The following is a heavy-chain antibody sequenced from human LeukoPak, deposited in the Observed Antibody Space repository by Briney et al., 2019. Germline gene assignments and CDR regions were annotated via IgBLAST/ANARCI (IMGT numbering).Heavy chain of an antibody. CDR2: ISYDGSNK. CDR3: ARDVYRGSSWYAFDY. CDR1: GFTFSSYA. D-gene: IGHD6-13*01. J-gene: IGHJ4*02. V-gene: IGHV3-30-3*01. Sequence: GGSLRLSCAASGFTFSSYAMHWVRQAPGKGLEWVAVISYDGSNKYYADSVKGRFTISRDNSKNTLYLQMNSLRAEDTGVYYCARDVYRGSSWYAFDYWGQGTLVTVSS.